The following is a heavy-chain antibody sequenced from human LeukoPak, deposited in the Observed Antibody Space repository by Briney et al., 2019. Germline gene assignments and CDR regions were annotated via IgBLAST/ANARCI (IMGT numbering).Heavy chain of an antibody. CDR3: VRRTTGEYYFDY. J-gene: IGHJ4*02. CDR1: GSRFNIYW. V-gene: IGHV5-51*01. Sequence: GESRKISCKVSGSRFNIYWIGWVRQMSGRGPEGMGIIYPGDSDIRYSPSFQGQVNISADKSITTAYLQWNSLKASDSAMYYCVRRTTGEYYFDYWGQGPLVTVSS. D-gene: IGHD7-27*01. CDR2: IYPGDSDI.